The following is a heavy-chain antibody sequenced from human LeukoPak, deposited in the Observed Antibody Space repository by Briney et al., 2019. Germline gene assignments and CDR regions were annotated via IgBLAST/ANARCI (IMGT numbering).Heavy chain of an antibody. CDR3: ARAVSGRFDY. CDR2: IYYSGST. Sequence: PSETLSLTYTVSGGSMSPYHWGWIRQPPGKRLEWTGYIYYSGSTNYNPSLKSRVTISVDTSKNQFSLKLSSVTAADTAIYYCARAVSGRFDYWGQGTLVTVSS. V-gene: IGHV4-59*08. CDR1: GGSMSPYH. D-gene: IGHD6-19*01. J-gene: IGHJ4*02.